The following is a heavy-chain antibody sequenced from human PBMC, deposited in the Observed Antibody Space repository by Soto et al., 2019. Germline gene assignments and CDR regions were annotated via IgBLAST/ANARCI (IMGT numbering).Heavy chain of an antibody. CDR3: ARGCDYYFWSCYYTPWRYYGMDV. Sequence: PSETLSLTCAVYGGSFSGYYCSWIRQPPGKGLEWRGEINHSGSTNYNQSPKSRVTISVDTSNNQYSLKLSSVTAADTAVYYCARGCDYYFWSCYYTPWRYYGMDVWGQGTTVTVSS. J-gene: IGHJ6*02. V-gene: IGHV4-34*01. CDR1: GGSFSGYY. CDR2: INHSGST. D-gene: IGHD3-3*01.